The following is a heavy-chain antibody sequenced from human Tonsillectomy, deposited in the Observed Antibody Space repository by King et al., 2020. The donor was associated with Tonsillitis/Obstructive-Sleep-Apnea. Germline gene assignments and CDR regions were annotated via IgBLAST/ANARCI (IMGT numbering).Heavy chain of an antibody. CDR2: ISGSDDRT. J-gene: IGHJ6*02. Sequence: DVQLVESGGDLVQPGGSLRLSCVASGFTFSAYAMSWVRQAPGKGLQWVSAISGSDDRTHYADSVKDRFTISRDNSKNTLYLEMNSLGAEDTAVYYCAREVYDSSGYLVLSGMDVWGQGTTVTVSS. CDR3: AREVYDSSGYLVLSGMDV. CDR1: GFTFSAYA. D-gene: IGHD3-22*01. V-gene: IGHV3-23*04.